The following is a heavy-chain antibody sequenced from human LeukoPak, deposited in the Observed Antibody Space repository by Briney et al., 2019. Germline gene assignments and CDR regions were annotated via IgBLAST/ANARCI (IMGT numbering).Heavy chain of an antibody. CDR3: ARCTVTIGYAFDI. D-gene: IGHD4-17*01. CDR2: IYYSGST. V-gene: IGHV4-59*12. Sequence: SETLSLTCTVSGGSISTYYWSWIRQPPGKGLEWIGYIYYSGSTNYNPSLKSRVTISVDTSKNQFSLKLSSVTAADTAVYYCARCTVTIGYAFDIWGQGTMVTVSS. CDR1: GGSISTYY. J-gene: IGHJ3*02.